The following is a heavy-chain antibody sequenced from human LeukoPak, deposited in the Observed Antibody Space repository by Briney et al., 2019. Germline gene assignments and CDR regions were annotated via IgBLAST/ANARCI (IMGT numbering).Heavy chain of an antibody. J-gene: IGHJ3*02. CDR2: ITYSGTTI. D-gene: IGHD2-21*02. CDR3: ARGTAAGGSDAFDI. V-gene: IGHV3-11*04. Sequence: GGSLRLSCAASGFTFSDYYMSWIRQSPGKGVEWVSYITYSGTTIYYADSVKGRFTISRHNAKGSLYLQMNSLRAEDTAVYYCARGTAAGGSDAFDIWGQGTMVTVSS. CDR1: GFTFSDYY.